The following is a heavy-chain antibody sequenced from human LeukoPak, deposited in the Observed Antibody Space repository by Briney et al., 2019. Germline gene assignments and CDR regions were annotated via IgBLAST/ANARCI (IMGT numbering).Heavy chain of an antibody. CDR3: ARDRVLYDYDSSGFYQGAFDF. V-gene: IGHV1-2*02. Sequence: GASVKVSCEASGYTFTGYYMHWVRQAPGQGLEWMGWINPNSGGTNYAQKFQGRVTMTRDTSISTAYMELSRLRSDDTAVYYCARDRVLYDYDSSGFYQGAFDFWGQGTMVTVSS. J-gene: IGHJ3*01. CDR1: GYTFTGYY. CDR2: INPNSGGT. D-gene: IGHD3-22*01.